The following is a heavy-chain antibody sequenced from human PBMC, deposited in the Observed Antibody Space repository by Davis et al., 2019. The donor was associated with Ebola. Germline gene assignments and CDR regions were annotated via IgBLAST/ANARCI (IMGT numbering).Heavy chain of an antibody. V-gene: IGHV3-73*01. CDR2: FRSKANSYAT. CDR3: TRGGSGSDY. J-gene: IGHJ4*02. D-gene: IGHD3-10*01. Sequence: GESLKISCAASGFTFSGSAMHWVRQASGKGLEWVGRFRSKANSYATAYAASVKGRFTISRDDSKNTAYLQMNSLKTEDTAVYYCTRGGSGSDYWGQGTLVTVSS. CDR1: GFTFSGSA.